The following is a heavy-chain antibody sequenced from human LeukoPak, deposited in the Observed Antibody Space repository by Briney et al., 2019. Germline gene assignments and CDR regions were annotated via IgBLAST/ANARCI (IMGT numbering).Heavy chain of an antibody. V-gene: IGHV4-39*07. J-gene: IGHJ4*02. CDR3: ARGARYCSSTSCPAIDY. CDR2: IYHSGST. Sequence: SETLSLTSTVSGGSISSSSYYWGWIRQPPGKGLEWIGSIYHSGSTNYNPSLKSRVTISVDTSKNQFSLKLSSVTAADTAVYYCARGARYCSSTSCPAIDYWGQGTLVTVSS. CDR1: GGSISSSSYY. D-gene: IGHD2-2*01.